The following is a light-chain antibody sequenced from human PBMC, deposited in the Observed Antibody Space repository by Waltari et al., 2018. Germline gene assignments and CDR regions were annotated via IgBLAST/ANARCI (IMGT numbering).Light chain of an antibody. Sequence: AIRMTQSPSSFSASTGDRVTITCRASQGISGYLAWYQQKPGKAPKLLISAASGLQSGVPSMFSGSGSGTDFTLTISCLQSEDFATYFCQQYYTYPFTFGPGTKVDIK. CDR3: QQYYTYPFT. J-gene: IGKJ3*01. CDR2: AAS. V-gene: IGKV1-8*01. CDR1: QGISGY.